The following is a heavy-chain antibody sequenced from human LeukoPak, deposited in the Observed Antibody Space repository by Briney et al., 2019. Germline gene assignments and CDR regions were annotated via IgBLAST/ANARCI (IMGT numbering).Heavy chain of an antibody. CDR3: AGSSNWYERFDP. V-gene: IGHV1-69*13. J-gene: IGHJ5*02. CDR1: GGTFSSYA. D-gene: IGHD6-13*01. CDR2: IIPIFGTA. Sequence: SVKVSCKASGGTFSSYAISWVRQAPGQGLEWMGGIIPIFGTANYAQKFQGRVTITADESTSTAYMELSSVTAADTAVYYCAGSSNWYERFDPWGQGTLVTVSS.